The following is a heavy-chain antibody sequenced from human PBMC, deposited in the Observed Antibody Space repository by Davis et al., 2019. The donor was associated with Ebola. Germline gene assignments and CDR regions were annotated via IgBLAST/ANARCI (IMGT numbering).Heavy chain of an antibody. J-gene: IGHJ6*02. CDR1: GFTFSDYY. V-gene: IGHV3-11*01. CDR3: ARRGNWNYAPKYGMDV. Sequence: PGGSLRLSCAASGFTFSDYYMSWIRQAPGKGLEWVSYISSSGSTIYYADSVKGRFTLSRDNAKKSLYLQMNSLRAEDTAVYYCARRGNWNYAPKYGMDVWGQGTTVTVSS. D-gene: IGHD1-7*01. CDR2: ISSSGSTI.